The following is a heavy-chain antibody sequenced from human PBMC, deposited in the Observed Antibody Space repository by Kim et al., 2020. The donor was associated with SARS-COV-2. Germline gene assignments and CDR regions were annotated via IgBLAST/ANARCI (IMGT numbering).Heavy chain of an antibody. D-gene: IGHD6-13*01. J-gene: IGHJ3*02. Sequence: GGSLRLSCATSGFTLSSYTMNWVRQAPGKGLEWVSSISSRSTYIYYSDSVKGRFTISRDNAKNSLYLQMNSLRVEDTAVYYCAREFIVQQPEFAFDIWG. CDR2: ISSRSTYI. CDR1: GFTLSSYT. CDR3: AREFIVQQPEFAFDI. V-gene: IGHV3-21*01.